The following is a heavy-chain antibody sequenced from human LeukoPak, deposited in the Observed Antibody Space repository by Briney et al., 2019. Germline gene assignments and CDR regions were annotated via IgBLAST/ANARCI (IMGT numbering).Heavy chain of an antibody. CDR3: ARTAAWTYGDYWGYFDY. V-gene: IGHV1-69*13. D-gene: IGHD4-17*01. J-gene: IGHJ4*02. Sequence: GASVKVSCKASGGTFSSYAISWVRQAPGQGLEWMGGIIPIFGTANYAQKFQGRVTITADESTSTAYMELSSLRSEDTAVYYCARTAAWTYGDYWGYFDYWGQGTLVTVSS. CDR1: GGTFSSYA. CDR2: IIPIFGTA.